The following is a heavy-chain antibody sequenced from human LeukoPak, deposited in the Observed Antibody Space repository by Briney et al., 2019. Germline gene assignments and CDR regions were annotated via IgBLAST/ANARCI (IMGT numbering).Heavy chain of an antibody. CDR1: AFSFTSFG. V-gene: IGHV1-18*01. J-gene: IGHJ4*02. CDR3: ARGTWETAARPYSFDT. D-gene: IGHD1-26*01. CDR2: ISGYNGDT. Sequence: ASVKVSCKAFAFSFTSFGINWVRQAPGQGLEWMGWISGYNGDTKYAQKFQGRVNMTTDTSTSTAYMELRSLRSDDTAVYYCARGTWETAARPYSFDTWGQGTLVTVSS.